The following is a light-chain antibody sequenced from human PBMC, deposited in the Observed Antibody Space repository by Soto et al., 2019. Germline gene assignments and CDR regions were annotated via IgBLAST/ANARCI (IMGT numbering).Light chain of an antibody. CDR1: QSVTSTY. Sequence: EIVLTQSPGTLSLSPGERATLSCRASQSVTSTYLGWYQQRLGQAPRLLIYGASFRATGIPDRFSGSGSGTDLTLTISRLEPEDFAVYYCQQYGTSPFTFGPGTKVDIK. CDR2: GAS. V-gene: IGKV3-20*01. CDR3: QQYGTSPFT. J-gene: IGKJ3*01.